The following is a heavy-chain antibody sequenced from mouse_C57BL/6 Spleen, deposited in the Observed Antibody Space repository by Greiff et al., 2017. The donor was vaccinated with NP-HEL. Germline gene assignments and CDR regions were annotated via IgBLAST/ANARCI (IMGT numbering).Heavy chain of an antibody. CDR1: GYTFTSYW. D-gene: IGHD4-1*01. CDR2: IHPNSGST. CDR3: ARRTSGTPHYFDY. J-gene: IGHJ2*01. V-gene: IGHV1-64*01. Sequence: QVQLKQPGAELVKPGASVKLSCKASGYTFTSYWMHWVKQRPGQGLEWIGMIHPNSGSTNYNEKFKSKATLTVDKSSSTAYMQLSSLTSEDSAVYYCARRTSGTPHYFDYWGQGTTLTVSS.